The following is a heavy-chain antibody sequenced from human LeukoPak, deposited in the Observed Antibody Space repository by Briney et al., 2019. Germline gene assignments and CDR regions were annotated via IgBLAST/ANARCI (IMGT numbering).Heavy chain of an antibody. J-gene: IGHJ5*02. CDR2: ISSSGSTI. CDR1: GFTFSDYY. CDR3: AKDRTIFGVVINWFDP. V-gene: IGHV3-11*04. Sequence: GGSLRLSCAASGFTFSDYYMSWIRQAPGKGLEWVSYISSSGSTIYYADSVKGRFTISRDNAKNSLYLQMNSLRAEDTAVYYCAKDRTIFGVVINWFDPWGQGTLVTVSS. D-gene: IGHD3-3*01.